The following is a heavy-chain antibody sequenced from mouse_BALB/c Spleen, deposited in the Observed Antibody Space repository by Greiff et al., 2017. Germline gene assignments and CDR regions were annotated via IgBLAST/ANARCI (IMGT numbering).Heavy chain of an antibody. D-gene: IGHD1-1*01. CDR3: TRYYDSSYAIDY. CDR2: IDPETGGT. J-gene: IGHJ4*01. Sequence: VQLQQSGAELVRPGASVTLSCKASGYTFTDYEMHWVKQTPVHGLEWIGAIDPETGGTAYNHKFKGKATLTAYKSSSTAYMELRSLTSEDSAVYYCTRYYDSSYAIDYWGQGTSVTVSS. CDR1: GYTFTDYE. V-gene: IGHV1-15*01.